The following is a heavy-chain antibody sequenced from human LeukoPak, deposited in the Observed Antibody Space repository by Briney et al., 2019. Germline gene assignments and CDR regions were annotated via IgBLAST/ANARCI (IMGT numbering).Heavy chain of an antibody. V-gene: IGHV4-30-2*01. Sequence: PSETLSLACTVSGGSISSGGYYWSWIRQPPGKGLEWIGYIYHSGSTYYNPSLKSRVTISVDRSKNQFSLKLSSVTAADTAVYYGVVVPAALDWFDPWGQGTLVTVSS. J-gene: IGHJ5*02. CDR3: VVVPAALDWFDP. D-gene: IGHD2-2*01. CDR2: IYHSGST. CDR1: GGSISSGGYY.